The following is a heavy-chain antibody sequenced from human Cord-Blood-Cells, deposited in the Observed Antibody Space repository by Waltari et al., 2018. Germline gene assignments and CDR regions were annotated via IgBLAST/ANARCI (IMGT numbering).Heavy chain of an antibody. Sequence: EVQLVESGGGLVKPGGSLRLSCAASGFTFSSYSMNWVRQAPGKGLEWVSSISSSSSYIYYADSVKGRFTISRDNAKNSLYLQMNSLRAEDTAVYYCARGRNYYDSSGYYYYYYYMDVWGKGTTVTVSS. CDR3: ARGRNYYDSSGYYYYYYYMDV. D-gene: IGHD3-22*01. CDR2: ISSSSSYI. V-gene: IGHV3-21*01. J-gene: IGHJ6*03. CDR1: GFTFSSYS.